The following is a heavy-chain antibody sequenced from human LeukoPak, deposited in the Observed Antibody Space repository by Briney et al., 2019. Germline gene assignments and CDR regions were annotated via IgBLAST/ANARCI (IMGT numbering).Heavy chain of an antibody. CDR3: ASLYCSGGSCYALYFDY. CDR2: IYHSGST. D-gene: IGHD2-15*01. Sequence: SETLSLTCAVSGYSISSGYYWGWIRQPPGEGLEWIGSIYHSGSTYYNPSLKSRVTISVDTSKNQFSLKLSSVTAADTAVYYCASLYCSGGSCYALYFDYWGQGTLVTVSS. V-gene: IGHV4-38-2*01. CDR1: GYSISSGYY. J-gene: IGHJ4*02.